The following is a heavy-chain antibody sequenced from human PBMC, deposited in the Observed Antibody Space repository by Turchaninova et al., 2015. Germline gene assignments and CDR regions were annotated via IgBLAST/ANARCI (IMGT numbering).Heavy chain of an antibody. J-gene: IGHJ4*02. D-gene: IGHD2-21*01. CDR3: AKDIRRRATELYFET. CDR1: GFTFSSYV. Sequence: GSWGGLVQPGGSLRLFCSASGFTFSSYVMNWVRQAPGKGLEWVATISGNGVGTSHADSVRGRFSISRDNYNSVLCLQMNSLRVEDTATYYFAKDIRRRATELYFETWGQGALVTVSS. CDR2: ISGNGVGT. V-gene: IGHV3-23*01.